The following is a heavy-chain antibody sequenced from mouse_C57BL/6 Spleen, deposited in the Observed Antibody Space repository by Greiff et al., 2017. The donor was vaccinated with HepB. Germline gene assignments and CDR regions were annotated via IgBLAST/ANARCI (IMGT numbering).Heavy chain of an antibody. V-gene: IGHV1-80*01. CDR1: GYAFSSYW. CDR3: ARCHLYGNYVDYAMDY. Sequence: QVQLQQSGAELVKPGASVKISCKASGYAFSSYWMNWVKQRPGKGLEWIGQIYPGDGDTNYNGKFKGKATLTADKSSSTAYMQLSSLTSEDSAVYFCARCHLYGNYVDYAMDYWGQGTSVTVSS. CDR2: IYPGDGDT. D-gene: IGHD2-1*01. J-gene: IGHJ4*01.